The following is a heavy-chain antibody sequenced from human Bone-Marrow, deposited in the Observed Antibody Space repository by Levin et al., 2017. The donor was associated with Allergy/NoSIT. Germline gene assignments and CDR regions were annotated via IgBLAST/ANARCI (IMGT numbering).Heavy chain of an antibody. D-gene: IGHD6-19*01. V-gene: IGHV3-33*01. CDR2: IWYDGSNK. CDR1: GFTFSSYG. J-gene: IGHJ4*02. CDR3: ARFRNGGWFFDY. Sequence: PGESLKISCAASGFTFSSYGMHWVRQAPGKGLEWVAVIWYDGSNKYYADSVKGRFTISRDNSKNTLYLQMNSLRAEDTAVYYCARFRNGGWFFDYWGQGTLVTVSS.